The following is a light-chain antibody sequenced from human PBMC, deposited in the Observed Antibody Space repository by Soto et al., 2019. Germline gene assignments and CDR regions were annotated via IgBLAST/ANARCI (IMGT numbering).Light chain of an antibody. J-gene: IGKJ5*01. CDR2: AAS. CDR3: QQSYST. Sequence: DIQMTQSPSSLSASLGDRVTITCRASQSISSYLNWYQQKPGKAPKLLIYAASSLQSGVPSRFSGSGSGTDFTLTISSLQPEDFATYYCQQSYSTFGQGTRLEI. V-gene: IGKV1-39*01. CDR1: QSISSY.